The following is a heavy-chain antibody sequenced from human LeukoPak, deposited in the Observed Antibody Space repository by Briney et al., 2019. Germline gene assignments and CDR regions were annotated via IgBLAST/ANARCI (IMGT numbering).Heavy chain of an antibody. Sequence: GASVKVSCKACGYTFRTYGVSWVRQAPGQGLEWMGWISAYNGNTNHAQKFQDRVTMTTDTSTKAAYMELRSLRSDDTAVYYCARERGVYVFDVWGQGTMVTVSS. J-gene: IGHJ3*01. CDR3: ARERGVYVFDV. D-gene: IGHD3-10*01. CDR2: ISAYNGNT. CDR1: GYTFRTYG. V-gene: IGHV1-18*01.